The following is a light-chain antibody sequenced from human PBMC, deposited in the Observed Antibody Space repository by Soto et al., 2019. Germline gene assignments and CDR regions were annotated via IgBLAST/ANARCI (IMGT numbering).Light chain of an antibody. CDR2: GAT. Sequence: HSALTQPASVSGAPGQSITISCTGTSSDVGAYNYVSWYQQRPGKAPKLLIYGATNRPSGVSNRFSGSKSRTTASLTISGLQVEDEADYYSNSYTTRSNEVFGSGPKATV. J-gene: IGLJ1*01. V-gene: IGLV2-14*01. CDR1: SSDVGAYNY. CDR3: NSYTTRSNEV.